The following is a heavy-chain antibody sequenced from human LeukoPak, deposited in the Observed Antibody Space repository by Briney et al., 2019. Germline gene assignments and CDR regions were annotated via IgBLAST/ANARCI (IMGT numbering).Heavy chain of an antibody. CDR3: AKERGYYYYMDV. Sequence: GGSLRLSCAASGFTFSSYGMHWVRQAPGKGLEWVAFIRYDGSNKYYADSVKGRFTISRDNSKNTLYLQMNSLRAEDTAVYYCAKERGYYYYMDVWGKGTTVTVSS. CDR2: IRYDGSNK. J-gene: IGHJ6*03. V-gene: IGHV3-30*02. CDR1: GFTFSSYG.